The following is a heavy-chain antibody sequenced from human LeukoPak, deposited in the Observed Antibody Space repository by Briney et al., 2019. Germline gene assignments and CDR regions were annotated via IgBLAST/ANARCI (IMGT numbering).Heavy chain of an antibody. D-gene: IGHD1-14*01. J-gene: IGHJ4*02. CDR1: GGSVNNYY. V-gene: IGHV4-59*02. Sequence: SETPSLTCTVSGGSVNNYYWSWIRQPPGEGLEWIGYIYYTGTTNYNPSLKSRVTISVDRSKNQFSLKLTSVTAADTAVYYCAREKPATASGFDYWGQGTLVTVSS. CDR2: IYYTGTT. CDR3: AREKPATASGFDY.